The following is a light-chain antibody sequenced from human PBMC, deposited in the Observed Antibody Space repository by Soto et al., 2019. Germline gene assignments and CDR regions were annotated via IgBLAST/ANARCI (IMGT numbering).Light chain of an antibody. Sequence: DIQMTQSPSTLSVSLGDRITITCRASEDIDTSLAWFQQRPGKAPKVLIAGASGLMNGVPSTFSGSGSGTEFALTTSSVQPDDFATYFCQHYDTFSWTFGQGTKV. CDR1: EDIDTS. J-gene: IGKJ1*01. V-gene: IGKV1-5*01. CDR2: GAS. CDR3: QHYDTFSWT.